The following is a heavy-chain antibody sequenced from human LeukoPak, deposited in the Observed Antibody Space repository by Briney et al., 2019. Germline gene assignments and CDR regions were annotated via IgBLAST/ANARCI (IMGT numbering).Heavy chain of an antibody. J-gene: IGHJ4*02. V-gene: IGHV1-18*01. CDR3: ARGWGYSYADY. CDR2: ISAHNGDT. D-gene: IGHD5-18*01. CDR1: GYTFTSYG. Sequence: ASVKVSCKASGYTFTSYGINWVRQAPGQGLEWMGWISAHNGDTNYAQKLQGRVTVTTDTSTSTAYMELRSLRFDDTAVYYCARGWGYSYADYWGQGTLVTVSS.